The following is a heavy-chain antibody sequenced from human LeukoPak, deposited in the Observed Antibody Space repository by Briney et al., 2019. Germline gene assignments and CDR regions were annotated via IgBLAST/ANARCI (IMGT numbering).Heavy chain of an antibody. D-gene: IGHD6-6*01. V-gene: IGHV3-23*01. CDR3: AKFYSSSAVYYYYYMDV. CDR1: GFTFSSYA. J-gene: IGHJ6*03. Sequence: GGSLRLSCAASGFTFSSYAMSWVRQAPGKGLEWVSAISGSGGSTYYADSVKGRFTISRDNSKNTLYLQMNSLRAEDTAVYYCAKFYSSSAVYYYYYMDVWGKGTTVTVSS. CDR2: ISGSGGST.